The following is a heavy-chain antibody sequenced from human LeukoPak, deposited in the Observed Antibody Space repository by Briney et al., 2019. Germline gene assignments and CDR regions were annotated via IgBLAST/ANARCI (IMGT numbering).Heavy chain of an antibody. D-gene: IGHD4-11*01. J-gene: IGHJ6*03. CDR1: GFTFSSYS. CDR2: ISSSSSYI. V-gene: IGHV3-21*01. Sequence: GGSLRLSCAASGFTFSSYSMNWVRQAPGKGLEWVSSISSSSSYIYYADSVKGRFTISRDNAKNSLYLQMNSLRAEDTAVYHCVRRGVTTRYYYYYYMDVWGKGTTVTVSS. CDR3: VRRGVTTRYYYYYYMDV.